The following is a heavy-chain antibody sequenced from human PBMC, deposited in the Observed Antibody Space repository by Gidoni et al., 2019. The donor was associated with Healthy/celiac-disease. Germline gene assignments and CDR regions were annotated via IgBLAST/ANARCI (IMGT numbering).Heavy chain of an antibody. CDR2: MNPNSGNT. D-gene: IGHD3-3*01. CDR3: ARGYVPGYDFWSGYLNWFDP. Sequence: QVQLVQSGAEVKKPGASVKVSCKASGYTFTSYDINWVRQATGQGLEWMGWMNPNSGNTGYAQKFQGRVTMTRNTSISTAYMELSSLRSEDTAVYYCARGYVPGYDFWSGYLNWFDPWGQGTLVTVSS. CDR1: GYTFTSYD. V-gene: IGHV1-8*01. J-gene: IGHJ5*02.